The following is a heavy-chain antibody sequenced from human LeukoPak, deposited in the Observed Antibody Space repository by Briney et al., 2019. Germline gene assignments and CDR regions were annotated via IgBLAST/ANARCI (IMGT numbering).Heavy chain of an antibody. CDR2: IKSKTDGGTT. CDR1: GFTFSNAW. V-gene: IGHV3-15*01. CDR3: TTPQRGDYGDYVSYYYSMDV. J-gene: IGHJ6*02. D-gene: IGHD4-17*01. Sequence: GGSLRLSCAASGFTFSNAWMSWVRQAPGKGLEWVGRIKSKTDGGTTDYAAPVKGRFTISRDDSKNTLYLQMNSLKTEGTAVYYCTTPQRGDYGDYVSYYYSMDVWGQGTTVTVSS.